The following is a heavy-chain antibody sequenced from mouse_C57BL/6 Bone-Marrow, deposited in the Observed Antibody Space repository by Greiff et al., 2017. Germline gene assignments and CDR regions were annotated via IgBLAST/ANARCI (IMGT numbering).Heavy chain of an antibody. CDR3: AREKTTGTYFDY. V-gene: IGHV1-53*01. D-gene: IGHD1-1*01. CDR1: GYTFTSYW. J-gene: IGHJ2*01. CDR2: INPSNGGT. Sequence: QVQLQQPGTELVKPGASVKLSCKASGYTFTSYWMHWVKQRPGQGLEWIGNINPSNGGTKYNEKFKSKATLTVDKSSSTAYMQLSSLTSEDSAVYYCAREKTTGTYFDYWGQGTTLTVSS.